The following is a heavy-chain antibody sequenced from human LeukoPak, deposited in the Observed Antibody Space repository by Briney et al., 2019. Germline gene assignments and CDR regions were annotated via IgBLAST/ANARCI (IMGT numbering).Heavy chain of an antibody. Sequence: ASVKVSCKASGYTFTSCDINWVRQATGQGLEWMGWMNPNSGNTGYAQKFQGRVTMTRNTSISTAYMELSSLRSEDTAVYYCARVSDYYDSGYYYYYMDVWGKGTTVTVSS. CDR1: GYTFTSCD. CDR2: MNPNSGNT. D-gene: IGHD3-22*01. V-gene: IGHV1-8*01. J-gene: IGHJ6*03. CDR3: ARVSDYYDSGYYYYYMDV.